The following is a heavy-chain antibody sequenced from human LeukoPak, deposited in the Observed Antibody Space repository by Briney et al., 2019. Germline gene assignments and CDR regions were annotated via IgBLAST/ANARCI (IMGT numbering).Heavy chain of an antibody. J-gene: IGHJ4*02. V-gene: IGHV3-53*01. CDR1: GFTVSSNY. D-gene: IGHD1-26*01. CDR3: AREVDSGSYRPSYYFDY. CDR2: IYSGGST. Sequence: PGGSLRLSCAASGFTVSSNYMSWVRQAPGKGPEWVSVIYSGGSTYYADSVKGRFTISRDNSKNTLYLQMNSLRAEDTAVYYCAREVDSGSYRPSYYFDYWGQGTLVTVSS.